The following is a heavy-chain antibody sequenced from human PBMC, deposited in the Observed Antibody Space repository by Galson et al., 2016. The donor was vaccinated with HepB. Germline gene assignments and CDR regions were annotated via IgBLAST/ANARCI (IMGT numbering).Heavy chain of an antibody. D-gene: IGHD3-22*01. V-gene: IGHV1-69*13. CDR1: GGTFSNYA. J-gene: IGHJ3*02. CDR2: IIPYFATA. Sequence: SVKVSCKASGGTFSNYAISWVRQAPGQGLEWMGGIIPYFATANYAQKFQGRVTITADQSTSTAYMELSSLRSEDTALYYCARSGSMLVFFITGGRDAFDIWGQGTMVTVSS. CDR3: ARSGSMLVFFITGGRDAFDI.